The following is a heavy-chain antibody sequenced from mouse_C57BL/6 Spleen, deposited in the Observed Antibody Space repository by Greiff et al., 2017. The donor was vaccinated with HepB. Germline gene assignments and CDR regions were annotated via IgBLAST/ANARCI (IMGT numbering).Heavy chain of an antibody. CDR2: IYPGDGDT. D-gene: IGHD2-1*01. Sequence: QVQLQQSGPELVKPGASVKISCKASGYAFSSSWMNWVKQRPGKGLEWIGRIYPGDGDTNYNGKFKGKATLTADKSSSTAYMQLSSLTSEDSAVYFCARYYYGNYAWFAYWGQGTLVTVSA. J-gene: IGHJ3*01. CDR3: ARYYYGNYAWFAY. CDR1: GYAFSSSW. V-gene: IGHV1-82*01.